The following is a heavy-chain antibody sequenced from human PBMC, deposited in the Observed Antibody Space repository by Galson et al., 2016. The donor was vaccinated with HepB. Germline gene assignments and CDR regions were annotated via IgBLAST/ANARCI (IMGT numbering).Heavy chain of an antibody. J-gene: IGHJ4*02. Sequence: SLRLSCAASGFSFSSYWMSWVRQAPGKGLEWVANINQVGSEQYYVDSVKGRFTISRDNAKNSLYLQMNTLRAEDTAVYYCARDFATITLVRGVSDFPFDYWGQGILVTVSS. CDR3: ARDFATITLVRGVSDFPFDY. D-gene: IGHD3-10*01. CDR2: INQVGSEQ. CDR1: GFSFSSYW. V-gene: IGHV3-7*01.